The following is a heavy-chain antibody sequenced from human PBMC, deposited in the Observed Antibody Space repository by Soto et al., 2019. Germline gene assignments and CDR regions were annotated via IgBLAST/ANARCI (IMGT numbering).Heavy chain of an antibody. CDR3: ARDLPHSPTYYYDSSGYT. CDR1: GFTFSSYW. J-gene: IGHJ4*02. Sequence: EVQLVESGGGLVQPGGSLRLSCAASGFTFSSYWMSWVRQAPGKGLEWVANIKQDGSEKYYVDSVKGRFTISRDNAKNSLYLQMNSLRAEDTAVCYCARDLPHSPTYYYDSSGYTWGQGTLVTVSS. CDR2: IKQDGSEK. D-gene: IGHD3-22*01. V-gene: IGHV3-7*01.